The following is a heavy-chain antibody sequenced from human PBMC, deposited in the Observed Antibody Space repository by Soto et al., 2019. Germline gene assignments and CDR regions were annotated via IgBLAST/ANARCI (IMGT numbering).Heavy chain of an antibody. CDR3: ARQGPDTAMDHFDY. D-gene: IGHD5-18*01. V-gene: IGHV4-61*08. CDR2: IYYSGST. Sequence: ASETLSLTCTVSGGSISSGGYYWNWIRQHPGKGLEWIGYIYYSGSTNYNPSLKSRVTISVDTSKNQFSLKLSSVTAADTAVYYCARQGPDTAMDHFDYWGQGTLVTVSS. J-gene: IGHJ4*02. CDR1: GGSISSGGYY.